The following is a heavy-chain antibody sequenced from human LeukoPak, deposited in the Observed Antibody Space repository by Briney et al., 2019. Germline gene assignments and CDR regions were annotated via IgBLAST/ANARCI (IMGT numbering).Heavy chain of an antibody. J-gene: IGHJ4*02. CDR3: ARHYGP. CDR2: IYYSGST. Sequence: PVKGLEWIGIIYYSGSTYYTPSLKSRVTISVDTSKNQFSLKLNSVTATDTAVYYCARHYGPWGQGTLVTVSS. D-gene: IGHD3-10*01. V-gene: IGHV4-39*01.